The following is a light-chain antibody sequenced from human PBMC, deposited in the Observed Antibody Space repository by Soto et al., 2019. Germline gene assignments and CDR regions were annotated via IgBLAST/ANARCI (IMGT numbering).Light chain of an antibody. V-gene: IGLV1-40*01. Sequence: QAVVTQPPSVSGAPGQRVTISCTGSSSNLGAGYNVHWYQKLPGKAPTLLIFGNNFRPSGVPDRFSGSKSDTSASLAITGLQAEDEADYYYQSYDTTLSASVFGGGTKLTVL. CDR3: QSYDTTLSASV. CDR2: GNN. CDR1: SSNLGAGYN. J-gene: IGLJ2*01.